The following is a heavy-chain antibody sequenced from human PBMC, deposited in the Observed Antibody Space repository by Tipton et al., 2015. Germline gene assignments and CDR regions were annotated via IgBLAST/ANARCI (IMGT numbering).Heavy chain of an antibody. V-gene: IGHV3-21*01. Sequence: SLRLSCAASGFTFNSYTMTWVRQPPGRGLEWVASIISTGSNIFYADSVKGRFTISRDNAENSLYLQMNSLRDEDTAVYYCARKGWWDYGETAGWFDPWGQGTLVTVSS. CDR3: ARKGWWDYGETAGWFDP. CDR2: IISTGSNI. CDR1: GFTFNSYT. D-gene: IGHD4-17*01. J-gene: IGHJ5*02.